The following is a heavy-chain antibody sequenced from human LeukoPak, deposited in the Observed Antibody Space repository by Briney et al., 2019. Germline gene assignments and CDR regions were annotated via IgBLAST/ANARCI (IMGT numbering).Heavy chain of an antibody. J-gene: IGHJ6*03. CDR1: GFTFSSYE. CDR2: ISSGGSTI. V-gene: IGHV3-48*03. CDR3: ARDYDRPPFYYYYYYMDV. Sequence: GGSLRLSCAASGFTFSSYEMNWVRQAPGKGLEWVSYISSGGSTIYYADSVKGRFTISRDNAKDSLYLQMNSLRAEDTAVYYCARDYDRPPFYYYYYYMDVWGKGTTVTVSS. D-gene: IGHD3-9*01.